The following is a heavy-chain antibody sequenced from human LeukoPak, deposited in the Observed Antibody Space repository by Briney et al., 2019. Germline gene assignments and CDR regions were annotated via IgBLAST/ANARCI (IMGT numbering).Heavy chain of an antibody. CDR3: ARDSGYSYGLNDY. V-gene: IGHV1-69*04. J-gene: IGHJ4*02. CDR1: GGTFSSYA. CDR2: IIPILGIA. D-gene: IGHD5-18*01. Sequence: SVKVSCKASGGTFSSYAISWVRQAPGQGLEWMGRIIPILGIANYAQKFQGRVTITADKSTSTAYMELSSLRSEDTAVYYCARDSGYSYGLNDYWGQGTLVTSPQ.